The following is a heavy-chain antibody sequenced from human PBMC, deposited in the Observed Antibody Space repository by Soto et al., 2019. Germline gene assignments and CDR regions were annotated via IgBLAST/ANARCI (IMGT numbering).Heavy chain of an antibody. Sequence: PSETLSLTCTVSGGSISSGGYHWSWIRQHQGKGLEWIGYIYYNGDTHYNPSLKSRLSMSVDTSKNQLSLSLTYVTAADTAVYYCARRLDQYIWGKGTAVTVSS. D-gene: IGHD1-1*01. V-gene: IGHV4-31*03. J-gene: IGHJ6*04. CDR1: GGSISSGGYH. CDR3: ARRLDQYI. CDR2: IYYNGDT.